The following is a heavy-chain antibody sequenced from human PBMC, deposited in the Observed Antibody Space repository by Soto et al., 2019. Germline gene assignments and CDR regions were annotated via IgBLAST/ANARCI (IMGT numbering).Heavy chain of an antibody. Sequence: QVQLVQSGAEVKKPGASVKVSCKASGYTFTSYDINWVRQATAEGLEWMGWMNPKSSNTGYGQKFQGRVTMTRNTSISTAYMELSSLRSEDTAVYYCARDLAGRIDYWGQGTLVTVSS. D-gene: IGHD6-25*01. CDR3: ARDLAGRIDY. J-gene: IGHJ4*02. CDR1: GYTFTSYD. CDR2: MNPKSSNT. V-gene: IGHV1-8*01.